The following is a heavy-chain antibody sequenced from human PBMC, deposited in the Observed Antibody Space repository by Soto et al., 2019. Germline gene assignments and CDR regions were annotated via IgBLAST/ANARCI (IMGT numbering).Heavy chain of an antibody. V-gene: IGHV1-3*01. CDR3: AREIVVVVATRPHFNYYYMDV. Sequence: ASVKVSCKASGYTFTSYAMHWVRQAPGQRLEWMGWINAGNGNTKYSQKFQGRVTITRDTSASTAYMELSSLRSEDTAVYYCAREIVVVVATRPHFNYYYMDVWGKGTRVTVSS. D-gene: IGHD2-15*01. J-gene: IGHJ6*03. CDR1: GYTFTSYA. CDR2: INAGNGNT.